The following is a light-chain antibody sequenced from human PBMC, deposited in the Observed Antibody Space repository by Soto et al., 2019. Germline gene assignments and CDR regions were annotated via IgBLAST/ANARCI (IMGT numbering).Light chain of an antibody. J-gene: IGKJ1*01. CDR2: AAS. V-gene: IGKV1-27*01. CDR1: QGISNY. CDR3: QKYCSARWT. Sequence: DIQMTQSPSSLSASVGDRVTITCRANQGISNYLAWYQQKPGKVPKLLIYAASTLQSGVPSRFSGSGSGTDVTLTISSLQPEDVATYYCQKYCSARWTFGQGTKVEIK.